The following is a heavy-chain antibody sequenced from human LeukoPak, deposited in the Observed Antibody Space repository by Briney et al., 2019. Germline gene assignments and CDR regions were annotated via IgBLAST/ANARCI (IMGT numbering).Heavy chain of an antibody. Sequence: PSETLSLTCTVSGGSISSYYWSWIRQPPGKGLEWIGEINHSGSTNYNPSLKSRVTISVDTSKNQFSLKLSSVTAADTAVYYCARGHSYGFDYWGQGTLVTVSS. CDR3: ARGHSYGFDY. CDR1: GGSISSYY. V-gene: IGHV4-34*01. D-gene: IGHD5-18*01. CDR2: INHSGST. J-gene: IGHJ4*02.